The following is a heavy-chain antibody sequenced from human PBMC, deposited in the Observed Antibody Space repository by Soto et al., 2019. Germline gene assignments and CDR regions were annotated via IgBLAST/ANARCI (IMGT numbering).Heavy chain of an antibody. CDR2: ISSSSSYI. V-gene: IGHV3-21*01. CDR3: ARSTIHPMYSSRGAYDY. D-gene: IGHD6-13*01. Sequence: GGSLRLSCAASGFTFSSYGMNWVRQAPGKGLEWVSSISSSSSYIYYADSVKGRFTISRDNAKNSLYLQMNSLRAEDTAVYYCARSTIHPMYSSRGAYDYWGQGTLVTVSS. J-gene: IGHJ4*02. CDR1: GFTFSSYG.